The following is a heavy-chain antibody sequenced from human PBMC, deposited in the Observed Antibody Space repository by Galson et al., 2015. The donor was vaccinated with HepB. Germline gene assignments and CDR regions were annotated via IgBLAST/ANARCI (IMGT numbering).Heavy chain of an antibody. J-gene: IGHJ6*02. CDR1: GGSFSAYS. D-gene: IGHD3-3*01. CDR3: ARGCSVNYDFWSGYRYYHYGMDV. Sequence: ETLSLTCAVYGGSFSAYSWSWIRQPPGKRLEWIGEINHSGSTSHNPSFKSRVTISRDTSKNQFSLKLTSMTAADTAIYYCARGCSVNYDFWSGYRYYHYGMDVWGRGTTVTVSS. V-gene: IGHV4-34*01. CDR2: INHSGST.